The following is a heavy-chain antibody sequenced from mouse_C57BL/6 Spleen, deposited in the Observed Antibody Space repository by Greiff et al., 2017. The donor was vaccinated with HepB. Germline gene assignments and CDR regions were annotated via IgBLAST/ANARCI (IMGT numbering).Heavy chain of an antibody. J-gene: IGHJ2*01. V-gene: IGHV1-7*01. CDR3: ARNYYDYDVGAYYFDY. D-gene: IGHD2-4*01. CDR1: GYTFTSYW. Sequence: VQLQQSGAELAKPGASVKLSCKASGYTFTSYWMHWVKQRPGQGLEWIGYINPSSGYTKYNQKFKDKATLTADKSSSTAYMQLSSLTYEDSVVYYCARNYYDYDVGAYYFDYWGQGTTLTVSS. CDR2: INPSSGYT.